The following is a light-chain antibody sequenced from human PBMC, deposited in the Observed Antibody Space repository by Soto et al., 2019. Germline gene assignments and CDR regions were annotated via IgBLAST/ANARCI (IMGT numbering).Light chain of an antibody. V-gene: IGKV3-20*01. CDR2: GSS. CDR3: QQYGSSPPYT. J-gene: IGKJ2*01. CDR1: QSVSGNC. Sequence: EIVLTQSPGTLSLSPGERATLSCRASQSVSGNCLAWYQQKPGQSPRLLIYGSSDRATGIPDRFSGSGSGTDFTLTITRVEPEDFAVYYCQQYGSSPPYTFGQGTKLEIK.